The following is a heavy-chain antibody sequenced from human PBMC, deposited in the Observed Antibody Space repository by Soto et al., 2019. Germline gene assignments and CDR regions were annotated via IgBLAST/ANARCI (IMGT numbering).Heavy chain of an antibody. Sequence: ASVKVSCKASGYTFTSYYMHWGRQAPGQGLEWMGIINPSGGSTSYAQKFQGRVTMTRDTSTSTVYMELSSLRSEDTAVYYCAREGIVATAHDYWGQGTLVTVSS. CDR1: GYTFTSYY. D-gene: IGHD5-12*01. J-gene: IGHJ4*02. V-gene: IGHV1-46*03. CDR2: INPSGGST. CDR3: AREGIVATAHDY.